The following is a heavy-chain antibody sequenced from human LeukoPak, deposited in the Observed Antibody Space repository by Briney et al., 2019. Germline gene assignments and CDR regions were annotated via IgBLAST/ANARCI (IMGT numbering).Heavy chain of an antibody. CDR3: ARDKCNSTTCPLYFDY. CDR1: GGSINNYY. Sequence: SETLSLTCTVSGGSINNYYWSWIRQPAGKGLEWIGRVYTSGSTNYNPSLRGRVTVSVYTSKNQVSLNLTSVTAADTAVYYCARDKCNSTTCPLYFDYWSQGTLVTVSS. J-gene: IGHJ4*02. V-gene: IGHV4-4*07. CDR2: VYTSGST. D-gene: IGHD2-2*01.